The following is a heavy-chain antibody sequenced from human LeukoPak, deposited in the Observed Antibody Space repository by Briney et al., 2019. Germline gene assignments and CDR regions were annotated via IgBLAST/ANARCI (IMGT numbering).Heavy chain of an antibody. CDR1: GGSISSSSYY. D-gene: IGHD3-16*01. V-gene: IGHV4-39*01. CDR3: ARQKAFGYFDY. J-gene: IGHJ4*02. CDR2: IYYSGST. Sequence: SETLSLTCTVSGGSISSSSYYWGWIRQPPGKGLEWIGSIYYSGSTYYNPSLKSRVTISVDTSKNQFSLKLSSVTAADTAVYYCARQKAFGYFDYWGQGTLVTVSS.